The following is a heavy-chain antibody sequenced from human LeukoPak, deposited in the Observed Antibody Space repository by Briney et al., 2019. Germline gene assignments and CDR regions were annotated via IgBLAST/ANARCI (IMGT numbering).Heavy chain of an antibody. D-gene: IGHD2-15*01. CDR2: INTNSGGT. J-gene: IGHJ6*02. CDR1: GYTFTLYY. CDR3: ARPLYCSRGTCHSDAYYVRYR. Sequence: ASVMVSSTASGYTFTLYYIQWVRRAPGEGLEWMGRINTNSGGTNYAQKFQGRVTMTRDTSISTVYMELRGLRTGDTAIYFCARPLYCSRGTCHSDAYYVRYRWRRETTVTVSS. V-gene: IGHV1-2*02.